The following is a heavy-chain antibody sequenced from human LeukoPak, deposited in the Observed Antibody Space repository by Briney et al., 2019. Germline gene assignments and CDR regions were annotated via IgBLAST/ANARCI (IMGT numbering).Heavy chain of an antibody. CDR2: ISGGGRLT. CDR1: GFSFSSFA. CDR3: AKRITATTGFYFDS. Sequence: GGSLRLSCVGSGFSFSSFAMSWVRQGPGRGLELVSTISGGGRLTYYADSVKGRFTISRDDSKNMQSLEMSSLRPEDTAVYFCAKRITATTGFYFDSWGQGALVTVSA. D-gene: IGHD1-26*01. V-gene: IGHV3-23*01. J-gene: IGHJ4*02.